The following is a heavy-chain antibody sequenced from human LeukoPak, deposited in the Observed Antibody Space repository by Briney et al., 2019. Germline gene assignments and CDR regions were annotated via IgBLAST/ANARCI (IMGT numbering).Heavy chain of an antibody. J-gene: IGHJ1*01. Sequence: ASVKVSCKASGYTFTSYDINWVRQATGQGLEWMGWMNPNSGKTGYAQKFQGRVTMTRNTSIITAYMELSSLRSEDTVVYYCAINDIVLIVYAISPAEYFQHWGQGTLVTVSS. V-gene: IGHV1-8*02. CDR3: AINDIVLIVYAISPAEYFQH. D-gene: IGHD2-8*01. CDR1: GYTFTSYD. CDR2: MNPNSGKT.